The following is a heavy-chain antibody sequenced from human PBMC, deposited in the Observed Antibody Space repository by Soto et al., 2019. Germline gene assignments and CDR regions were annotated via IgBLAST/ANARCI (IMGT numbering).Heavy chain of an antibody. CDR2: IIPILGIA. CDR3: ARDPSPWGDIVVVPAAKDSDY. V-gene: IGHV1-69*08. CDR1: GGTFSSYT. J-gene: IGHJ4*02. D-gene: IGHD2-2*01. Sequence: QVQLVQSGAEVQKPGSSVKVSCKASGGTFSSYTISWVRQAPGQGLEWMGRIIPILGIANYAQKFQGRVTITADKSTSTAYMELSSLRSEDTAVYYCARDPSPWGDIVVVPAAKDSDYWGQGTLVTVSS.